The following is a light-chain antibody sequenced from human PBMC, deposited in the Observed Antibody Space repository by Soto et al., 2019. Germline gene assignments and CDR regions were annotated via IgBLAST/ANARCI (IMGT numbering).Light chain of an antibody. Sequence: DIQMTQSPSSLSASVGDRVTITCRASQDINNYLAWYQQKPGKVPKLLIYATSTLQTGVQSRFSGRGSGTVFTLTINSLQPEDVATYYCQNYKSAPNTFGRGTRLEIK. CDR3: QNYKSAPNT. J-gene: IGKJ2*01. V-gene: IGKV1-27*01. CDR1: QDINNY. CDR2: ATS.